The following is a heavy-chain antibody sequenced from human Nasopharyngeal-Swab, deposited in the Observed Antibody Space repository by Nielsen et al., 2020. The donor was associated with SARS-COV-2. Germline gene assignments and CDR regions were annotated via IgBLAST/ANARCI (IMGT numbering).Heavy chain of an antibody. V-gene: IGHV3-11*05. CDR1: GFTFSDYY. Sequence: GESLKISCAASGFTFSDYYMSWIRQAPGKGLEWVSYIGTSSSNTNYADSVKGRFTISRDNTKNSVYLQMNSLRAEDTAVYYCARGPNVDFWSGILEDYYYYYGMDVWGQGTTVTVSS. D-gene: IGHD3-3*01. CDR3: ARGPNVDFWSGILEDYYYYYGMDV. CDR2: IGTSSSNT. J-gene: IGHJ6*02.